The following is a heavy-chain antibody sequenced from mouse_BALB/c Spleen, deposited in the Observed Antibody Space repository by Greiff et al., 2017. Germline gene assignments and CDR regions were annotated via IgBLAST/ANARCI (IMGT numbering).Heavy chain of an antibody. Sequence: EVKLVESGGDLVKPGGSLKLSCAASGFTFSSYGMSWVRQTPDKRLEWVATISSGGSYTYYPDSVKGRFTISRDNAKNTLYLQMSSLKSEDTALYYCARHGGYGNLFAYWGQGTLVTVSA. J-gene: IGHJ3*01. D-gene: IGHD2-1*01. V-gene: IGHV5-6*01. CDR2: ISSGGSYT. CDR3: ARHGGYGNLFAY. CDR1: GFTFSSYG.